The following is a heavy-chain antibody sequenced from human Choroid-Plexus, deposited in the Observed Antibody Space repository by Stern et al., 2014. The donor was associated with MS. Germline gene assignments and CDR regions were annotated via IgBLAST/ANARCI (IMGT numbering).Heavy chain of an antibody. V-gene: IGHV1-2*02. Sequence: QVQLVQSGAEVKKPGASGKVSCKTSGYIFTGYYIHWVRQAPGQGLEWMAWINPNTGGTKYAQKFQGRVTMSRDTSISTAYVELSSLTSDDTAVYYCARDQRGITIFGVVTDYYYLGMHVWGQGTTVTVSS. CDR3: ARDQRGITIFGVVTDYYYLGMHV. D-gene: IGHD3-3*01. CDR2: INPNTGGT. CDR1: GYIFTGYY. J-gene: IGHJ6*02.